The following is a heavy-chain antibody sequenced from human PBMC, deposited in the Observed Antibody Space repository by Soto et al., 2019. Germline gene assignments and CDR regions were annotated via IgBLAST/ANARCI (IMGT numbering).Heavy chain of an antibody. Sequence: ASVKVSCKASGYIFTDYYMHWVRQAPGQELEWMGWINPNNGNTNYAQKLQGRVTMTTDTSTSTAYMELRSLRSDDTAVYYCARDLAAGNCDYWGQGTLVTVSS. CDR2: INPNNGNT. CDR3: ARDLAAGNCDY. J-gene: IGHJ4*02. CDR1: GYIFTDYY. D-gene: IGHD6-13*01. V-gene: IGHV1-18*04.